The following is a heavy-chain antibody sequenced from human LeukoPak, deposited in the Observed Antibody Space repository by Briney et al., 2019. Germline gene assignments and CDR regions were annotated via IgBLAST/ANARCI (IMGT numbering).Heavy chain of an antibody. D-gene: IGHD3-3*01. CDR1: GFTFSTYW. V-gene: IGHV3-7*03. J-gene: IGHJ2*01. Sequence: GGSLRLSCAASGFTFSTYWMNWVRQAPGKGLEWVANIKQDGSEKYYVDSVKGRYTLSRDSAKNSLYLQMNSLRAEDTAVYYCARAEWSNWYFDLWGRGTLVTVSS. CDR3: ARAEWSNWYFDL. CDR2: IKQDGSEK.